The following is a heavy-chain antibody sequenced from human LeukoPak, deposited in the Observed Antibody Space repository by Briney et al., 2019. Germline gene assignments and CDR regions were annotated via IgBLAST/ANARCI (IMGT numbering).Heavy chain of an antibody. Sequence: ASETLSLTCAVSGYPISSGYYWGWIRQPPGKGLEWIGSIYHSGSTYYNPSLKSRVTISVDTSKNQFSLKLSSVTAADTAVYYCARLDWTYIPFDIWGQGTMVTVSS. CDR1: GYPISSGYY. J-gene: IGHJ3*02. V-gene: IGHV4-38-2*01. CDR3: ARLDWTYIPFDI. D-gene: IGHD3/OR15-3a*01. CDR2: IYHSGST.